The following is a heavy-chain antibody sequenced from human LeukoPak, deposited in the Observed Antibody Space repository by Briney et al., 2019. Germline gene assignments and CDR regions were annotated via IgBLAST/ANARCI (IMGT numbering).Heavy chain of an antibody. V-gene: IGHV4-39*01. CDR2: IYYSGST. CDR3: ARRGRSSGWSNGYFFDY. J-gene: IGHJ4*02. CDR1: GGSISSSSYY. Sequence: SETLSLTCTVSGGSISSSSYYWAWLRQPPGKGLEWIGTIYYSGSTYYNPSLKSRVTISVDTSKNQFSLKLSSVTAADTAVFYCARRGRSSGWSNGYFFDYWGQGALVTVSS. D-gene: IGHD6-19*01.